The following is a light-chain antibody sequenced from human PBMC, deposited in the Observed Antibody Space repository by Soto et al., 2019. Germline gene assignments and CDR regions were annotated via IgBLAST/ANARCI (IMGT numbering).Light chain of an antibody. Sequence: EIVLTQSPATLSLSPGERATLSCRASQSISNSLAWYQQKPGQAPRLLIYDASSRATGFPARFSGSGSGTDFTLPIGSLEPEDFAVYYCQQRSEWPRTFGQGTKVEMK. V-gene: IGKV3-11*01. CDR1: QSISNS. CDR2: DAS. CDR3: QQRSEWPRT. J-gene: IGKJ1*01.